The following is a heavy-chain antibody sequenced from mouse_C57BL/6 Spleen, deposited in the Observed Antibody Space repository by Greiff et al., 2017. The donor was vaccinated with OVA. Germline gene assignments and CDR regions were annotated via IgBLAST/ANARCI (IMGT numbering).Heavy chain of an antibody. D-gene: IGHD1-1*01. CDR3: ARTLITTVVFDY. CDR1: GYTFTDSN. Sequence: EVQLQQSRPELVKPGASVKLPCKASGYTFTDSNMDWVKPSHGKSLEWIGDINPNNGGTIYNQKSKRKATLTVDKSSSTAYMELRSLTSEDTAVYYFARTLITTVVFDYWGQGTTLTVSS. J-gene: IGHJ2*01. CDR2: INPNNGGT. V-gene: IGHV1-18*01.